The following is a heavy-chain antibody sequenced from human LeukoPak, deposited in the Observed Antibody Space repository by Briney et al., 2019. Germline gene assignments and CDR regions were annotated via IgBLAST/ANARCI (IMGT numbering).Heavy chain of an antibody. Sequence: GGSLRLSCADSGFTVSSNYMSWVRQAPGKGLEWISVITSGGNTYYADSVKGRFTISRYSSKNTLYLQMNSLRAEDTAVYYCARGGDIVGATRSAFDIWGQGTMVTVSS. V-gene: IGHV3-53*01. D-gene: IGHD1-26*01. CDR3: ARGGDIVGATRSAFDI. CDR2: ITSGGNT. J-gene: IGHJ3*02. CDR1: GFTVSSNY.